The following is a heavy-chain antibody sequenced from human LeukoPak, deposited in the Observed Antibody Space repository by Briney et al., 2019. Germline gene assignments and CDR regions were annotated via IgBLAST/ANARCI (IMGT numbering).Heavy chain of an antibody. D-gene: IGHD3-22*01. CDR1: GGTFSSYA. J-gene: IGHJ4*02. Sequence: SVKVSCKASGGTFSSYAISWVRQAPGQGLEWMGRIIPIFGTANYAQKFQGRVTITTDESTSTAYMELSSLRSEDTAVYYCARVDYDSSGYYYEGYWGQGTLVTVSS. CDR2: IIPIFGTA. V-gene: IGHV1-69*05. CDR3: ARVDYDSSGYYYEGY.